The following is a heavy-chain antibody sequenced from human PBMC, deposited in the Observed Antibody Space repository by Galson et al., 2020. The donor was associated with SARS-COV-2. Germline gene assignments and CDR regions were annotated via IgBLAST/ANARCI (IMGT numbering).Heavy chain of an antibody. V-gene: IGHV4-59*01. CDR3: ARGYDFWSGYYWDY. CDR2: IYYSGST. CDR1: GGSISSYY. D-gene: IGHD3-3*01. Sequence: SETLSLTCTVSGGSISSYYWSWIRQPPGKGLEWIGYIYYSGSTNYNPSLKSRVTISVDTPKNQFSLKLSSVTAADTAVYYCARGYDFWSGYYWDYWGQGTLVTVSS. J-gene: IGHJ4*02.